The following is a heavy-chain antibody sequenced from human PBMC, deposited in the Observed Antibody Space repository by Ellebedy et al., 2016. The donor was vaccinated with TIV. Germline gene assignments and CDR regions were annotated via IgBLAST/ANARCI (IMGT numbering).Heavy chain of an antibody. CDR2: INPSGGST. J-gene: IGHJ4*02. CDR3: ARGYGDFDY. CDR1: GYTFTSYY. Sequence: ASVKVSCRASGYTFTSYYMHWVRQAPGQGLEWMGIINPSGGSTTYAQKFQGRVTMTRDKSTRTVYMELSSLRSEDTAVYYCARGYGDFDYWGQGTLVTVSS. D-gene: IGHD4/OR15-4a*01. V-gene: IGHV1-46*01.